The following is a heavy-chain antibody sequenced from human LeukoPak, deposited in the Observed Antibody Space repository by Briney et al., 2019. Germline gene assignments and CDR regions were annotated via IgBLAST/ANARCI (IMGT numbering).Heavy chain of an antibody. CDR3: ARDIGYCSGGNCYRWFET. CDR1: GFTFSSYS. J-gene: IGHJ5*02. V-gene: IGHV3-48*01. Sequence: GGSLRLSCAASGFTFSSYSISWVRQAPGKGLEWVSYISTGGSDMKYADSVKGRFTISRDDAKNSVYLQMNRLRAEVTAVYYCARDIGYCSGGNCYRWFETWGQGTLVTVSS. CDR2: ISTGGSDM. D-gene: IGHD2-15*01.